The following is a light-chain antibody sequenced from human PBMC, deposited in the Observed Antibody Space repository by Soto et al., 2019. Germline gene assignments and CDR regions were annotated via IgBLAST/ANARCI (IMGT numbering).Light chain of an antibody. CDR2: DVS. J-gene: IGLJ2*01. Sequence: QSALTQPASVSGSPGQSITISCTGTSSDVGGYNYVSWYQQHPGKAPKLMIYDVSNRPSGVSNRFSGSKSGNTASLTISGLQADDEADYYCSSYTSSSTYVVSCGGTKRTVL. V-gene: IGLV2-14*01. CDR1: SSDVGGYNY. CDR3: SSYTSSSTYVV.